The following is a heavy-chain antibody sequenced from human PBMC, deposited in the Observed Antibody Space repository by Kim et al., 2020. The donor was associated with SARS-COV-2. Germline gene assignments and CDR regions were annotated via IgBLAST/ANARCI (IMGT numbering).Heavy chain of an antibody. CDR3: ARDVGTFGSKDI. V-gene: IGHV4-59*01. CDR1: GVSISSYY. D-gene: IGHD3-10*01. J-gene: IGHJ3*02. CDR2: IYYSGST. Sequence: SETLSLTCTVSGVSISSYYWSWIRQPPGKGLEWIGYIYYSGSTNYNPSLKSRVTISVDTSKNQFSLKLSSVTAADTAVYYCARDVGTFGSKDIWGQGTMVTVSS.